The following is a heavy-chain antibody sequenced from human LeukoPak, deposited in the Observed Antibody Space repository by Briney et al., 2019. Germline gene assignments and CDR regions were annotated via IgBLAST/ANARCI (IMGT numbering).Heavy chain of an antibody. Sequence: SETLSLTCAVYGGSFSGFYCTWIRQPPGKGLEWIGEILQGGSTAYTPSLKSRVTISVDTSKNQCSLKLTSVTAADTAVYYCTKGAAGPRLQDWGQGTLVTVFS. CDR2: ILQGGST. CDR1: GGSFSGFY. CDR3: TKGAAGPRLQD. J-gene: IGHJ1*01. V-gene: IGHV4-34*12. D-gene: IGHD6-6*01.